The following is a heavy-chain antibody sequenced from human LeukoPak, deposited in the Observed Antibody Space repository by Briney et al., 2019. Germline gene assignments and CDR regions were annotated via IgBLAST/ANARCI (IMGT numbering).Heavy chain of an antibody. Sequence: PSETLSLTCTVSGDSISSYYWYWFRQPPGKELEWVACIYYSGVTHYNPSLESRVTISLDTSKSQFSLRLSSVTAADTAVYYCAREGIVRTYDQWGQGTLVTVSS. V-gene: IGHV4-59*12. CDR1: GDSISSYY. CDR2: IYYSGVT. CDR3: AREGIVRTYDQ. D-gene: IGHD2/OR15-2a*01. J-gene: IGHJ4*02.